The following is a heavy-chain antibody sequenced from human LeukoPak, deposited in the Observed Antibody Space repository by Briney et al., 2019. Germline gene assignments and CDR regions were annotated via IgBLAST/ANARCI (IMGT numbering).Heavy chain of an antibody. CDR3: ARVDLYSSTWRASNWFDP. J-gene: IGHJ5*02. CDR1: GGSISSYY. Sequence: SETLSLTCTVSGGSISSYYWSWIRQPPGKGLEWIGYSYYSGSAYYNPSLKSRVTISVDTSKNQFSLKLSSVTAADTAVYYCARVDLYSSTWRASNWFDPWGQGTLFTVSS. D-gene: IGHD6-13*01. V-gene: IGHV4-59*08. CDR2: SYYSGSA.